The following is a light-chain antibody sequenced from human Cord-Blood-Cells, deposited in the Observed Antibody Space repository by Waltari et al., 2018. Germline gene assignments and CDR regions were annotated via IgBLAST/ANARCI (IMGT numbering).Light chain of an antibody. CDR3: QQRSNWPWT. Sequence: IVLTQSPATLSLSPGERATLSCRASQSVSSYLAWYQQKPGQAPRLLIYDASNRATGIPARFSGSGSGTDFTLTISSLEPEDFAVYYCQQRSNWPWTFGQETKVEIK. CDR2: DAS. J-gene: IGKJ1*01. CDR1: QSVSSY. V-gene: IGKV3-11*01.